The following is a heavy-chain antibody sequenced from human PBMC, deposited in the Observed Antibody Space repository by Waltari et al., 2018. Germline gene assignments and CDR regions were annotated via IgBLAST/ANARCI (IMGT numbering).Heavy chain of an antibody. J-gene: IGHJ4*02. Sequence: QVQLVESGGGVVQPGGSLRLSCVASDFTFSDYSIHWVRQAPGQGLEWVSVISSDGDSERYEDSVKGRFAISRDNHGNTVYLQMNDLRAEDTGVYYCARDKEDRVDYWGQGILVSVSS. V-gene: IGHV3-30*09. CDR2: ISSDGDSE. CDR3: ARDKEDRVDY. CDR1: DFTFSDYS. D-gene: IGHD3-22*01.